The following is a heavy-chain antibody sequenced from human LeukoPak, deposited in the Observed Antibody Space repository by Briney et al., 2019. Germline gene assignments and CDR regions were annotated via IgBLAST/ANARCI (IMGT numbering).Heavy chain of an antibody. CDR3: ARHSDVIGAI. J-gene: IGHJ4*02. CDR2: IYPRDSDT. V-gene: IGHV5-51*01. Sequence: GASLQISCKSSGSTFTHQWIGWVRQLSGSGLEWMGIIYPRDSDTIYSPSFQGHVTISADTSINTAYLEWSSLEASDTAIYYCARHSDVIGAIWGQGTLVTVSS. D-gene: IGHD3-10*01. CDR1: GSTFTHQW.